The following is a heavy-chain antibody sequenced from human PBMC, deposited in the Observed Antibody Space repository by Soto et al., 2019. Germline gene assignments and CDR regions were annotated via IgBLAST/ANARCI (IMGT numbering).Heavy chain of an antibody. Sequence: SETLSLTCAVYGGSFSGYYWSWIRQPPGKGLEWIGEINHSGSTNYNPSLKSRVTISVDTSKNQFSLKLSSVTAADTAVYYCARVDFLGYCSGGSCRKYFQHWGQGTLVTVSS. CDR2: INHSGST. D-gene: IGHD2-15*01. V-gene: IGHV4-34*01. CDR3: ARVDFLGYCSGGSCRKYFQH. J-gene: IGHJ1*01. CDR1: GGSFSGYY.